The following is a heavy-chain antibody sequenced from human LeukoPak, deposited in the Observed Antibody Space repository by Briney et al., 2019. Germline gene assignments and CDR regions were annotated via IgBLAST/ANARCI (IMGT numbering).Heavy chain of an antibody. CDR2: ITADGGGT. J-gene: IGHJ5*02. CDR1: GFTFRLYV. V-gene: IGHV3-23*01. Sequence: GGSLRLSCAASGFTFRLYVMIWVRQAPGKGLEWVSSITADGGGTFYADSVRGRFTISRDNSQSALFLQMNSLRAEDTAVYYCAKLTSLASDLWGQGTQVIVSS. D-gene: IGHD3-3*01. CDR3: AKLTSLASDL.